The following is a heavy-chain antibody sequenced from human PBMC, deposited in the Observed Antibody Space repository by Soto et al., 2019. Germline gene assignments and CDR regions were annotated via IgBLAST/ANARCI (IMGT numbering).Heavy chain of an antibody. Sequence: GATLVMPTQTLTLTWTFSGFSRITSLVVVAWIRHPPLRALEWLALIYWDDGKRYSPSLKTRLNITTDTSKTPVVLTLTNVDPVDTATYSCAHRPAYDISTGYYPFDYWGQGSLVTVSS. CDR2: IYWDDGK. J-gene: IGHJ4*02. CDR1: GFSRITSLVV. CDR3: AHRPAYDISTGYYPFDY. D-gene: IGHD3-9*01. V-gene: IGHV2-5*02.